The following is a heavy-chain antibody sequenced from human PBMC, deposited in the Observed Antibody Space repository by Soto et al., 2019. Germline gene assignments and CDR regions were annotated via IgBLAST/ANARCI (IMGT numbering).Heavy chain of an antibody. CDR3: ARPQWELDDDAFDI. J-gene: IGHJ3*02. D-gene: IGHD1-26*01. CDR2: IIPIFGTA. Sequence: GASEKVSWKASGGTFSSYAISWVRQAPGQGLEWMGGIIPIFGTANYAQKFQGRVTITADESTSTAYMELSSLRSEATAVYYCARPQWELDDDAFDIWGQGTMVTVSS. V-gene: IGHV1-69*13. CDR1: GGTFSSYA.